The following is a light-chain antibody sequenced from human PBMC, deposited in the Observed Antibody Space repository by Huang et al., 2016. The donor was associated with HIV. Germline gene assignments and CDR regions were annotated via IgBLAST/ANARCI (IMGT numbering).Light chain of an antibody. V-gene: IGKV3-15*01. CDR2: GES. CDR1: QSVSSN. CDR3: QQSHDWPPYT. Sequence: EIVMTQSPVTMSVSPGESATLSCRASQSVSSNLAWYRQKPGQAPRLLIYGESTRATGIQARISGSGSGTKFTLTISNLQAAEFAVYYCQQSHDWPPYTFGQGTKLEIK. J-gene: IGKJ2*01.